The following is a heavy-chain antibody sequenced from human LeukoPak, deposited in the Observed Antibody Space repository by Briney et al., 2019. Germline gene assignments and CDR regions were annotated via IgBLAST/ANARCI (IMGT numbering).Heavy chain of an antibody. CDR1: GGSISSSSYY. CDR3: ARDLTVLMVYGEDYFDY. V-gene: IGHV4-39*07. J-gene: IGHJ4*02. D-gene: IGHD2-8*01. CDR2: IYYSGST. Sequence: SETLSLTCTVSGGSISSSSYYWGWIRQPPGKGLEWIGSIYYSGSTYYNPSLKSRVTISVDTSKNQFSLKLSSVTAADTAVYYCARDLTVLMVYGEDYFDYWGQGTLVTVSS.